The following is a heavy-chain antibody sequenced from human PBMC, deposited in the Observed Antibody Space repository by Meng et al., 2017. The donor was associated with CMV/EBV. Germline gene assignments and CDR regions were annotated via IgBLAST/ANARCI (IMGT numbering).Heavy chain of an antibody. CDR1: GNIFTKNG. V-gene: IGHV1-18*01. CDR3: AMGGDYGDYHDPFDY. J-gene: IGHJ4*02. Sequence: ASVTVSCKAPGNIFTKNGISWVRQAPGQRLEWMGWISADNQNTNLVQRFQGRVTMTIETSTNTAYVELRSLRSDDTAVYYCAMGGDYGDYHDPFDYWGQGTLVTVSS. D-gene: IGHD4-17*01. CDR2: ISADNQNT.